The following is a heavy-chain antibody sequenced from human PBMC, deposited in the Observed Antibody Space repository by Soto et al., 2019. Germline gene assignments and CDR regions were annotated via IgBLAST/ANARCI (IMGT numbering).Heavy chain of an antibody. CDR2: IWFDGSNK. CDR3: AREAHSSGWYGYFDY. V-gene: IGHV3-33*01. CDR1: GFTFSSYG. Sequence: QVQLVESGGGVVQPGRSLRLSCAASGFTFSSYGMHWVRQAPGKGLAWVAVIWFDGSNKYYADSVKGRFTISRDNSKNTRYLQMNSLRAEDTAVYSCAREAHSSGWYGYFDYWGQGTLVTVSS. D-gene: IGHD6-19*01. J-gene: IGHJ4*02.